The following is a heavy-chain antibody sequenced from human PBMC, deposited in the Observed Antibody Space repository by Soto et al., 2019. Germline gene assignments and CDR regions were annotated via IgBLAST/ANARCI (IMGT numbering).Heavy chain of an antibody. J-gene: IGHJ4*02. CDR1: GYTFINYY. V-gene: IGHV1-46*01. CDR3: ARGDVTSWYFLPH. D-gene: IGHD2-2*01. CDR2: INPSGGNI. Sequence: QVQLVQSGAEVQKPGDSVRLSCKASGYTFINYYVHWVRQAPGQGLEWIGMINPSGGNIAFAQKFQGRVTMTRDTSTSTAYVDLTSLKSEDTAVYYCARGDVTSWYFLPHWGQGTLVTVTS.